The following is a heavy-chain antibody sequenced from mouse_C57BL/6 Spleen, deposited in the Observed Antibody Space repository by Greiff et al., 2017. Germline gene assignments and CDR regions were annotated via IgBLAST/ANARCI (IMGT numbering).Heavy chain of an antibody. Sequence: EVKLVESGGGLVKPGGSLKLSCAASGFTFSDYGMHWVRQAPEKGLEWVAYISSGSSTIYYADTVKGRFTISRDNAKNTLFLQMTSLRSEDTAMYYCARTPYGSSLGPYAMDYWGQGTSVTVSS. V-gene: IGHV5-17*01. CDR2: ISSGSSTI. D-gene: IGHD1-1*01. CDR1: GFTFSDYG. J-gene: IGHJ4*01. CDR3: ARTPYGSSLGPYAMDY.